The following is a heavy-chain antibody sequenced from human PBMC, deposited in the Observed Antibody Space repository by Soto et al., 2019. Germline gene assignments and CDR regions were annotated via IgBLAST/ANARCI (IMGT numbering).Heavy chain of an antibody. CDR2: ISGSGGST. V-gene: IGHV3-23*01. Sequence: EVQLLESGGGLVQPGGSLRLSCAASGFTFSSYAMSWVRQAPGKGLEWDAAISGSGGSTYYADSVKGRFTISRANSKNTLYLQMNSLRAEDTAVYYCAKSGTVEGQWLVPRDWFDLWGQGTLVTVSS. D-gene: IGHD6-19*01. J-gene: IGHJ5*02. CDR1: GFTFSSYA. CDR3: AKSGTVEGQWLVPRDWFDL.